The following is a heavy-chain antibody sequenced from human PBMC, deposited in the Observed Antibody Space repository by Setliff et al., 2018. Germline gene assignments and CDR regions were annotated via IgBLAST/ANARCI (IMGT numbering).Heavy chain of an antibody. Sequence: PSETLSLTCSVSGGSISGGGYYWNWIRQPAGKGLEWIGRIFSGGSPNYNPSFKGRVTISLDTSTNQFSLNLNSVTAADTAVYYCAKERYFDWFFENWGQGTLVTVSS. CDR3: AKERYFDWFFEN. D-gene: IGHD3-9*01. J-gene: IGHJ4*02. V-gene: IGHV4-61*02. CDR1: GGSISGGGYY. CDR2: IFSGGSP.